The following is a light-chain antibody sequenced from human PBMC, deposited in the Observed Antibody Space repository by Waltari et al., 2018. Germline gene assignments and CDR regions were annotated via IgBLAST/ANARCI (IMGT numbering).Light chain of an antibody. Sequence: DIQMTQSPSSLSASVGDRVTITCRASQSISSYLNWYQKKPGTAPKLLIYAASSLQRGVPSRFSGSGSGTDFTLTISSLQPGDFATYYCQQSYAALWTFGHGTKVEI. J-gene: IGKJ1*01. CDR2: AAS. CDR1: QSISSY. V-gene: IGKV1-39*01. CDR3: QQSYAALWT.